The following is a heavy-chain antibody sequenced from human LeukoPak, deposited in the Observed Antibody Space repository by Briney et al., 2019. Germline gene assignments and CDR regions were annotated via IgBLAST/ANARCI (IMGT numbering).Heavy chain of an antibody. CDR3: ARGDRITIFGVVISRWFDP. V-gene: IGHV1-69*05. CDR1: GGTFSGYA. Sequence: ASVKVSCKASGGTFSGYAISWVRQAPGQGLEWMGGIIPIFGTANYAQKFQGRVTITTDESTSTAYMELSSLRSEDTAVYYCARGDRITIFGVVISRWFDPWGQGTLVTVSS. J-gene: IGHJ5*02. CDR2: IIPIFGTA. D-gene: IGHD3-3*01.